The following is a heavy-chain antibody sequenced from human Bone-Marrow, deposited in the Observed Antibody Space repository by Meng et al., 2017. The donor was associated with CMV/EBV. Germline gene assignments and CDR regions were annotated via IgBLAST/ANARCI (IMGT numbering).Heavy chain of an antibody. CDR1: GPIFSSSG. V-gene: IGHV3-30*02. Sequence: GGSLRLSCVASGPIFSSSGMHWVRQAPGKGLEWVAFIRYDGSGKFYVDPVKGRFTISRDNSRNTLYLQMNSLRAEDTAAYYCARGPRYSISSGTYYFGMDVWGQGTTVTVSS. CDR2: IRYDGSGK. D-gene: IGHD6-6*01. J-gene: IGHJ6*02. CDR3: ARGPRYSISSGTYYFGMDV.